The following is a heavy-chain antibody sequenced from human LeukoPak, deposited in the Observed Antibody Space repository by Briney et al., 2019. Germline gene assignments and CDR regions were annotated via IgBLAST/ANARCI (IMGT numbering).Heavy chain of an antibody. D-gene: IGHD5-12*01. V-gene: IGHV3-48*01. J-gene: IGHJ4*02. CDR3: ARQYSGYRQRSFDY. Sequence: GGSLRLSCAASGFTFSSYDMHWVRQAPGKGLEWVSYISSSSSTIYYADSVKGRFTISRDNAKNSLYLQMNSLRAEDTAVYYCARQYSGYRQRSFDYWGQGTLVTVSS. CDR1: GFTFSSYD. CDR2: ISSSSSTI.